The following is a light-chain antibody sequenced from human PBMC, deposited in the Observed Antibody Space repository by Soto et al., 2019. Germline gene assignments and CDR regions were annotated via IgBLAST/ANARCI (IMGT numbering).Light chain of an antibody. CDR3: QQRSNWPHT. J-gene: IGKJ1*01. CDR2: EAS. V-gene: IGKV3-11*01. Sequence: EIVMTQSPATLSLSPGERATLSCRASQSVSSYLAWYQQQPGQAPRLLIYEASNRATGIPARFSGSGSGTDFTLTISSLEPEDFEVYYCQQRSNWPHTFGQGTKVDI. CDR1: QSVSSY.